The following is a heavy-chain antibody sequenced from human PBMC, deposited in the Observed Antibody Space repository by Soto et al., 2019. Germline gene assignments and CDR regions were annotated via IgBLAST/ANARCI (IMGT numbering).Heavy chain of an antibody. Sequence: EVQLVESGGGWVQRGGSLRLSGAASGFTAISKSMSGVGKAPGKGLGGVSLIQRGGYTYYPDSVRGRFTISRDSSENTLFLQMNSLRVEDTAMYYCTRDDVYCSGGGCYGVPMDVWGKGTTVTVSA. J-gene: IGHJ6*04. V-gene: IGHV3-66*01. CDR3: TRDDVYCSGGGCYGVPMDV. CDR2: IQRGGYT. CDR1: GFTAISKS. D-gene: IGHD2-15*01.